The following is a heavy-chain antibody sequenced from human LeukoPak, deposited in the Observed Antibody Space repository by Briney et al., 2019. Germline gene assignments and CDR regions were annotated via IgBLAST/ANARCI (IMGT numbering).Heavy chain of an antibody. CDR3: ARDYGSGSYRYYGMDV. Sequence: SETLSLTCTVSGGSISSYYWTWIRQPPGKGLEWIGNIYYSGSTNYNPSLKSRATISVDTSKNQFSLKLSSVTAADTAVYYCARDYGSGSYRYYGMDVWGQGTTVTVSS. CDR1: GGSISSYY. V-gene: IGHV4-59*01. J-gene: IGHJ6*02. CDR2: IYYSGST. D-gene: IGHD3-10*01.